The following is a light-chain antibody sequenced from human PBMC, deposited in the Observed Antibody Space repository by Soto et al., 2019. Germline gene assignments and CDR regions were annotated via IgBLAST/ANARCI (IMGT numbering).Light chain of an antibody. CDR3: QQRSNWPLT. Sequence: DIVLTQSPATLSLSPGERATLSCRASQSVSSYLVWFQQKPGQAPRLLIYDASTRATGIPARFSGSGSGPDFTLTISSLEPEDFAVYYCQQRSNWPLTFGPGTKVDIK. V-gene: IGKV3-11*01. CDR1: QSVSSY. CDR2: DAS. J-gene: IGKJ3*01.